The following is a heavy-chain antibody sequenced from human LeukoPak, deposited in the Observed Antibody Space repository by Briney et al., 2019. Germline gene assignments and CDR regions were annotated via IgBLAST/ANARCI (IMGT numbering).Heavy chain of an antibody. V-gene: IGHV4-30-4*01. D-gene: IGHD3-16*02. J-gene: IGHJ4*02. CDR3: ARGPNYVWGSYRYFDY. Sequence: SETLSLTCAVSGGSISSGDYYWSWIRQPPGKGLEWIGYIYYSGSTSYNPSLKSRVTISVDTSKNQFSLKLTSVTATDTAVYYCARGPNYVWGSYRYFDYWGQGTLVTVYS. CDR2: IYYSGST. CDR1: GGSISSGDYY.